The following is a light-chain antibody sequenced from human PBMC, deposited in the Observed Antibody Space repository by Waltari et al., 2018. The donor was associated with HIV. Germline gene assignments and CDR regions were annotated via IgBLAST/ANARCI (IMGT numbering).Light chain of an antibody. CDR1: QSVNKNY. Sequence: EIVLTQSQGTLSLSPGEGVTLSCRASQSVNKNYLAGYQQKPGQPPRLLIYGASSRATDIPDRFFGSGSGTDFTLTITRLEPEDFAVYYCQQYGSSPPITFGQGTRLEIK. CDR2: GAS. J-gene: IGKJ5*01. CDR3: QQYGSSPPIT. V-gene: IGKV3-20*01.